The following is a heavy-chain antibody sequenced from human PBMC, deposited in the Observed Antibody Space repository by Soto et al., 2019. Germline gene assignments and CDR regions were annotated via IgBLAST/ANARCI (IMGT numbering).Heavy chain of an antibody. CDR1: GGSIRSNNC. J-gene: IGHJ4*02. D-gene: IGHD1-26*01. Sequence: SETLSLTCAVSGGSIRSNNCWSWVRQPPGKGLEWIGEIFHSGSTNYNPSLKTRVTISVDKSKNQFSLKLSSVTAADTAVYYCARVYSGSYSDSWGQGTLVTVSS. CDR2: IFHSGST. CDR3: ARVYSGSYSDS. V-gene: IGHV4-4*02.